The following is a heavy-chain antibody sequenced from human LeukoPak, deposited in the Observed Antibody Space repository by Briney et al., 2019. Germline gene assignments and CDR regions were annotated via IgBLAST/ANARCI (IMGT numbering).Heavy chain of an antibody. Sequence: PGGSLRLSCAASGFTFNNAWMSWVRQAPGKGLEWVGRIKSKTGGGTTDYAAPVKGRFTISRDDSKNTLYLQMDSLKTEDTAVYYCATVTYYYDRSGIDHPHWGQGTLVTVSS. CDR2: IKSKTGGGTT. V-gene: IGHV3-15*01. J-gene: IGHJ4*02. CDR3: ATVTYYYDRSGIDHPH. D-gene: IGHD3-22*01. CDR1: GFTFNNAW.